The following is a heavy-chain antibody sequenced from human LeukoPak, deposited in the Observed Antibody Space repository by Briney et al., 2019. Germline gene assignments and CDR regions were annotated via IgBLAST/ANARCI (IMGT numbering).Heavy chain of an antibody. Sequence: GGSLRLSCAASGFTFSSYAMSWIRQAPGKGLEWLSYISTGGNEISYADSVKGRFFISRDNARTSLYLQINGLRAEDTAVYYCARQIAVAGLFDYWGQGSLVTVSS. CDR3: ARQIAVAGLFDY. D-gene: IGHD6-19*01. V-gene: IGHV3-21*05. CDR1: GFTFSSYA. CDR2: ISTGGNEI. J-gene: IGHJ4*02.